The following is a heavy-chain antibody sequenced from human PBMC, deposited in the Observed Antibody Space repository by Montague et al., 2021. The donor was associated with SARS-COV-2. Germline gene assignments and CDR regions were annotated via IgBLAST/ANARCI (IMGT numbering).Heavy chain of an antibody. V-gene: IGHV3-23*01. CDR2: ISTSGDYT. CDR3: AKDREMDYSADY. J-gene: IGHJ4*02. Sequence: SLRLSCAASGFIFRHYAMSWVRQAPGKGLEWVSGISTSGDYTYYXDSLKGRFTISRDNSRNILYLQMNSLRAEDTAIYYCAKDREMDYSADYWGQGTLVTVSS. D-gene: IGHD5-24*01. CDR1: GFIFRHYA.